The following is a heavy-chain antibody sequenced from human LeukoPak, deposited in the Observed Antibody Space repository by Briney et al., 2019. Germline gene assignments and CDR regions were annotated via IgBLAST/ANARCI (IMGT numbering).Heavy chain of an antibody. CDR1: GGTFTSYA. Sequence: GASVKVSCKASGGTFTSYAISWVRQAPGQGLEWMGGIIPIFGTANYAQKFQGRVTITADESTSTAYMELSSLRSEDTAVYYCARVSGSYGFSFDYWGQGTLVTVSS. D-gene: IGHD1-26*01. CDR2: IIPIFGTA. V-gene: IGHV1-69*13. J-gene: IGHJ4*02. CDR3: ARVSGSYGFSFDY.